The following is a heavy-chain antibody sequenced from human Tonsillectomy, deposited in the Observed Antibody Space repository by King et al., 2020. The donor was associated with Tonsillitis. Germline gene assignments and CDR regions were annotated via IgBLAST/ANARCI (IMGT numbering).Heavy chain of an antibody. V-gene: IGHV1-8*01. CDR3: ARGRIAAPGLTWFDP. J-gene: IGHJ5*02. D-gene: IGHD6-13*01. CDR2: MNPHSDNT. Sequence: VQLVESGAEVKKPGASVKVSCKASGYTFTSYDINWVRQATGQGLEWMGWMNPHSDNTGYAEKFQGRVTMTRNTSISTAYLELSRLRSEDTAVYYCARGRIAAPGLTWFDPWGQGTLVTVAS. CDR1: GYTFTSYD.